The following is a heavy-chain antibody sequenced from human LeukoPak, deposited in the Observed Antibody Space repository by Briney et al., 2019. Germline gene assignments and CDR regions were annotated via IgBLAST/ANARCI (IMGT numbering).Heavy chain of an antibody. V-gene: IGHV5-51*01. CDR1: GYTFTNYW. CDR2: IYPGDSDT. J-gene: IGHJ3*02. CDR3: ATPQAHNAFDI. Sequence: GESLKISCKGSGYTFTNYWIGWVRQMPGKGLEWMGIIYPGDSDTRYSRSFQGQVTISADKSISTAYLQWSSLKASDTAMYYCATPQAHNAFDIWGQGTMVTVSS.